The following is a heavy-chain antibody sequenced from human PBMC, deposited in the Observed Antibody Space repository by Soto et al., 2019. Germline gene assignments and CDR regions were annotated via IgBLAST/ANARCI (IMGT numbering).Heavy chain of an antibody. CDR3: AHRVLRTVFGLVTTTAIYFDF. V-gene: IGHV2-5*02. CDR2: IYWDDDK. CDR1: GFSLTTSGVG. Sequence: QITLNESGPTVVSPTETLTLTCRFSGFSLTTSGVGVGWIRQSPGKAPEWLALIYWDDDKRYSASLKSSLTITKDTSKNQVVLTVSDLDPTDTATYYCAHRVLRTVFGLVTTTAIYFDFWGQGTPVAVSS. J-gene: IGHJ4*02. D-gene: IGHD3-3*01.